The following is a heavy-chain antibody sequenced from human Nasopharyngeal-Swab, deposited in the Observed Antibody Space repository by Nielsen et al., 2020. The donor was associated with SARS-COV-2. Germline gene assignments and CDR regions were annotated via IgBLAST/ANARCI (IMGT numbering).Heavy chain of an antibody. D-gene: IGHD3-10*01. CDR1: GGSISSADYS. CDR3: ARGKDFGEYYFDY. CDR2: IYHSGST. J-gene: IGHJ4*02. V-gene: IGHV4-30-2*06. Sequence: LSLTCVVSGGSISSADYSWNWIRQSPGRGLEWIGNIYHSGSTSYNPSLKSRVTISVDRSKSHFSLKMTSVTAADTAVYFCARGKDFGEYYFDYWGQGTLVTVSS.